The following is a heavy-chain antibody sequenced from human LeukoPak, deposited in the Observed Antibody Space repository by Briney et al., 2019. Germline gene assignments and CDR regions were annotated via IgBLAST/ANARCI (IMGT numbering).Heavy chain of an antibody. Sequence: PSETLSLTCAVSGGSISSGNWWSWVRQPPGKGLEWIGYIYYSGSTNSNPSLKSRVTISLDTSKNQFSLKLSSVTAADTAVYYCARAGQFISARPITFDYWGQGSLVTVSS. CDR2: IYYSGST. J-gene: IGHJ4*02. CDR1: GGSISSGNW. CDR3: ARAGQFISARPITFDY. V-gene: IGHV4-4*02. D-gene: IGHD6-6*01.